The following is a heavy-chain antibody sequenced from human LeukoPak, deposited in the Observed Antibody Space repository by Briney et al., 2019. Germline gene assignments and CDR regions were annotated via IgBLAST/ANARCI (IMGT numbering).Heavy chain of an antibody. CDR3: ARSASSGWNGYYYYYGMDV. D-gene: IGHD6-19*01. CDR2: INPNSGGT. V-gene: IGHV1-2*02. CDR1: GYTFTGYY. J-gene: IGHJ6*02. Sequence: ASVKVSCKASGYTFTGYYMHWVRQAPGQGLEWMGWINPNSGGTNYAQTFQGRVTMTRDTSISTAYMELSRLRSDDTAVYYCARSASSGWNGYYYYYGMDVWGQGTTVTVSS.